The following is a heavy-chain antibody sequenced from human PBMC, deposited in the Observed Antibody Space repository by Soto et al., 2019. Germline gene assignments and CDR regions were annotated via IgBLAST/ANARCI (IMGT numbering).Heavy chain of an antibody. CDR2: RHISAGS. J-gene: IGHJ2*01. Sequence: LQASGPGLIKPSQTLSLTCNVPNLAFHPGQFFWSWLRRPPVKGLERLGDRHISAGSLYNPSVRCRVSISFDMSLVQVFLPPISVSAADTAVYVGDRGRVSPRGRRRWYLDLWCCGTLVSVSS. CDR1: NLAFHPGQFF. V-gene: IGHV4-30-4*01. D-gene: IGHD3-10*01. CDR3: DRGRVSPRGRRRWYLDL.